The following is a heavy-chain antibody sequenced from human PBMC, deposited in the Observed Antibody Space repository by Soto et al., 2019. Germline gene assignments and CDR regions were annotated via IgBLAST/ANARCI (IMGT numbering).Heavy chain of an antibody. CDR1: GGSISSGGYY. J-gene: IGHJ6*02. D-gene: IGHD3-10*01. CDR2: IFDSGST. Sequence: SETLSLTCTVSGGSISSGGYYWTWIRQQKGLEWIGYIFDSGSTYYNPSLKSRITISVDTSKNQFSLKLSSVTAADTAVYYCARDTGPSYNYYGMDVWGQGTTVTVSS. CDR3: ARDTGPSYNYYGMDV. V-gene: IGHV4-31*03.